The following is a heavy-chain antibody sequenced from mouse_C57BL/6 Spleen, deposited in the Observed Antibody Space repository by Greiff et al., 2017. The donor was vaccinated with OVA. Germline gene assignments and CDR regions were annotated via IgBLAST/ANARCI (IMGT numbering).Heavy chain of an antibody. D-gene: IGHD1-1*01. V-gene: IGHV1-82*01. CDR3: ARGGVITTVVGLDY. Sequence: QVQLQQSGPELVKPGASVKISCKASGYAFSSSWMNWVKQRPGKGLEWIGRIYPGDGDTNYNGKFKGKATLTADKSSSTAYMQLSSLTSEDSAVYVCARGGVITTVVGLDYWGQGTTLTVSS. CDR1: GYAFSSSW. J-gene: IGHJ2*01. CDR2: IYPGDGDT.